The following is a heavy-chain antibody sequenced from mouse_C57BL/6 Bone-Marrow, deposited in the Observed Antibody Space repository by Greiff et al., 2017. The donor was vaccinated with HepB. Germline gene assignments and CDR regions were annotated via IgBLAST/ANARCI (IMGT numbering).Heavy chain of an antibody. Sequence: QVQLQQSGAELARPGASVKLSCKASGYTFTSYGISWVKQRTGQGLEWIGEIYPRSGNTYYNEKFKGKASLTADKSSSTAYMELRSLTSEDSAVYFYSRLPYYYGSSYVDYWGQGTTVTVSS. J-gene: IGHJ2*01. CDR2: IYPRSGNT. CDR1: GYTFTSYG. D-gene: IGHD1-1*01. CDR3: SRLPYYYGSSYVDY. V-gene: IGHV1-81*01.